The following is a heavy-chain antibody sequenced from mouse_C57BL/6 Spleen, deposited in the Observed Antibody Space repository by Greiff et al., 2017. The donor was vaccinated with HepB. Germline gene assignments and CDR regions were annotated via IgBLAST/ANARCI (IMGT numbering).Heavy chain of an antibody. CDR2: IDPGDGDT. J-gene: IGHJ4*01. Sequence: QVQLQQSGPELVKPGASVKISCKASGYSFSSSWMNWVKLRPGKGLEWFGRIDPGDGDTNYNGKFKGKATLTVDKSSSTAYMQLISLTSEDSAVYFCARKVYYGNSYAMVYWGQGTSVTVSS. CDR1: GYSFSSSW. D-gene: IGHD2-1*01. CDR3: ARKVYYGNSYAMVY. V-gene: IGHV1-82*01.